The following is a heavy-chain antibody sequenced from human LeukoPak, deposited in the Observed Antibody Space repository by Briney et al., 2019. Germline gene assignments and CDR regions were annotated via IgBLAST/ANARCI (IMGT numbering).Heavy chain of an antibody. CDR2: ISRDGTDT. D-gene: IGHD2/OR15-2a*01. CDR1: GFTFSTYA. J-gene: IGHJ4*02. Sequence: GGSLRLSCSASGFTFSTYAMHWGRQAPGKGPEYVSGISRDGTDTSYADSVKGRFTISRDNSKNTLYLQMSSLRAEDTAVYLCVKDLRSDFMGVLSRYLSYWGQGTLVTVSS. V-gene: IGHV3-64D*06. CDR3: VKDLRSDFMGVLSRYLSY.